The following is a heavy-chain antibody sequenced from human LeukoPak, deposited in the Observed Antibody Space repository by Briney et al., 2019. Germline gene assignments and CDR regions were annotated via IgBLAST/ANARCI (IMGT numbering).Heavy chain of an antibody. CDR3: ARSVVVVAATDYYGMDV. J-gene: IGHJ6*02. D-gene: IGHD2-15*01. Sequence: PGGSLRLSCAASGFTFSSYSMNWARQAPGKGLEWVSYISSSGSTIYYADSVKGRFTISRDNAKNSPYLQMNSLRAEDTAVYYCARSVVVVAATDYYGMDVWGQGTTVTVSS. CDR1: GFTFSSYS. CDR2: ISSSGSTI. V-gene: IGHV3-48*04.